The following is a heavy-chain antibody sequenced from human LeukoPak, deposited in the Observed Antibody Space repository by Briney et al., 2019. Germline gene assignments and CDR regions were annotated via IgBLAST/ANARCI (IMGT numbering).Heavy chain of an antibody. J-gene: IGHJ4*02. V-gene: IGHV4-34*01. CDR2: INHSGST. CDR3: ARVGYCTNGVCGGTDC. CDR1: GGSFSGYY. Sequence: PSETLSLTCAVYGGSFSGYYWSWSRQPPGKGLEWIGEINHSGSTNYNPSLKSRVTISVDTSKNQFSLKLSSVTAADTAVYYCARVGYCTNGVCGGTDCWGQGTLVTVSS. D-gene: IGHD2-8*01.